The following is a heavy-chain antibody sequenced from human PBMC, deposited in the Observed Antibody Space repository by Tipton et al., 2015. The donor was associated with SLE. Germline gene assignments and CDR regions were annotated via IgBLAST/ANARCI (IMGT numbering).Heavy chain of an antibody. J-gene: IGHJ1*01. CDR1: GGSICSSGYY. D-gene: IGHD3-9*01. CDR2: IYYSGST. CDR3: ARHSFAGYDILTAYYGYFQH. V-gene: IGHV4-39*01. Sequence: LRLSCTVSGGSICSSGYYWGWIRQPPGTGLEWIGSIYYSGSTHYNPSLKSRVTMSVDTSKNQFSLKLSSVTAADTAVYYCARHSFAGYDILTAYYGYFQHWGRGTLVTVSS.